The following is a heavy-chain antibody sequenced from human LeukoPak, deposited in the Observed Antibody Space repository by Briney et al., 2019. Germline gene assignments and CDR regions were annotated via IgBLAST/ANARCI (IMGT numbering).Heavy chain of an antibody. D-gene: IGHD1-7*01. CDR1: GYTFTSYG. V-gene: IGHV1-8*03. Sequence: ASVKVSCKASGYTFTSYGISWVRQATGQGLEWMGWMNPNSGNTGYAQKFQGRVTITRNTSISTAYMELSSLRSEDTAVYYCARGTGLELLLGYYYYYMDVWGKGTTVTVSS. CDR3: ARGTGLELLLGYYYYYMDV. CDR2: MNPNSGNT. J-gene: IGHJ6*03.